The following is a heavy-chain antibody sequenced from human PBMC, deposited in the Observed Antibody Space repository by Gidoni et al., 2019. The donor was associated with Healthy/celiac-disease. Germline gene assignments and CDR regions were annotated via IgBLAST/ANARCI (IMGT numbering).Heavy chain of an antibody. CDR2: IIPIFGTA. D-gene: IGHD3-10*01. CDR3: ARGMVQGVIITGELDY. J-gene: IGHJ4*02. V-gene: IGHV1-69*01. Sequence: QVQLVQSGAEVKKPGSSVKVSCKASGGNVSSYAISWVRQAPGQGLEWMGGIIPIFGTANYAQKFQGRVTITADESTSTAYMELSSLRSEDTAVYYCARGMVQGVIITGELDYWGQGTLVTVSS. CDR1: GGNVSSYA.